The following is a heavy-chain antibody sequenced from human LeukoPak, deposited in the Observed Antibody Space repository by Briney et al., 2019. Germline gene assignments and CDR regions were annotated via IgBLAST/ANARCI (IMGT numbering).Heavy chain of an antibody. CDR1: GGSFSGYY. CDR2: INHSGST. V-gene: IGHV4-34*01. J-gene: IGHJ4*02. CDR3: ARGIPLVYCGGDCPPDY. D-gene: IGHD2-21*02. Sequence: SETLSLTCAVYGGSFSGYYWSWIRQPPGKGLEWIGEINHSGSTNYNPSLKSRVTISVDTSKNQFSLKLGSVTAADTAVYYCARGIPLVYCGGDCPPDYWGQGTLVTVSS.